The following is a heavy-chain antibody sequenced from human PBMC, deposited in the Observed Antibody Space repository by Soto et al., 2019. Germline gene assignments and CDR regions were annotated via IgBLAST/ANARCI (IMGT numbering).Heavy chain of an antibody. CDR2: IWYDGSNK. V-gene: IGHV3-33*01. CDR1: GFTFSSYG. D-gene: IGHD1-26*01. Sequence: GGSLRLSCAASGFTFSSYGMHWVRQAPGKGLEWVAVIWYDGSNKYYADSVKGRFTISRDNSKNTLYLQMNSLRAEDTAVYYCARGEASGQGDYWGQGTLVTVSS. J-gene: IGHJ4*02. CDR3: ARGEASGQGDY.